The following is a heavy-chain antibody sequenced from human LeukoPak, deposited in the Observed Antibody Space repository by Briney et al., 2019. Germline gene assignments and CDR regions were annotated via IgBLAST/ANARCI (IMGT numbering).Heavy chain of an antibody. J-gene: IGHJ4*02. CDR2: IYTSGNT. Sequence: SETLSLTCTVSDGSISTYYWSWIRQSAGKGLEWIGRIYTSGNTNYNPSLKSRGTISVDKSKNQFSLKLRSVTAADTAVYYCARGGGCSSTTCYEFDSSGQGTLVTVSS. CDR1: DGSISTYY. V-gene: IGHV4-4*07. CDR3: ARGGGCSSTTCYEFDS. D-gene: IGHD2-2*01.